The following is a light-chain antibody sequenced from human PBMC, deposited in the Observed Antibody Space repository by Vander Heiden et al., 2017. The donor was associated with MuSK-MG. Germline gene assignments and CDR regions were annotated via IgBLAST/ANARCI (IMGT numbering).Light chain of an antibody. J-gene: IGKJ4*01. CDR2: WAS. CDR3: QQDYSTPRT. Sequence: DIVMTQSPDSLAVSLGERATINCKSSQSVLYSSNNKNQVAWYQQKPGQPPKLLIYWASTRESGVPDRFSGSGSGTDFTLSISSLQAEDVAVYYCQQDYSTPRTFGGGTKVEIK. CDR1: QSVLYSSNNKNQ. V-gene: IGKV4-1*01.